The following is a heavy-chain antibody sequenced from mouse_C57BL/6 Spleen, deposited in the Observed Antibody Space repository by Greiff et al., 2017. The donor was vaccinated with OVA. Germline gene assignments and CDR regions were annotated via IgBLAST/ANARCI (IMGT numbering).Heavy chain of an antibody. J-gene: IGHJ2*01. CDR1: GFTFSSYA. CDR2: ISSGGDYI. D-gene: IGHD1-1*01. Sequence: EVKLVESGEGLVKPGGSLKLSCAASGFTFSSYAMSWVRQTPEKRLEWVAYISSGGDYIYYADTVKGRFTISRDNARNTLYLQMSSLKSEDTAMYYCTRDRHYYGSSLYYFDYWGQGTTLTVSS. V-gene: IGHV5-9-1*02. CDR3: TRDRHYYGSSLYYFDY.